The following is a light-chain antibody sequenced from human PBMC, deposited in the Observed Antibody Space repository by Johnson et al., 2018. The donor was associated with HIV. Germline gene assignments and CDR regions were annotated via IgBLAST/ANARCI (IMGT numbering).Light chain of an antibody. CDR2: DNN. CDR3: GTWDRGLSAHYF. Sequence: QSVLTQPPSVSAAPGQKVTISCSGSSSNIGNNYVSWYQQLPGTGPKLLIYDNNKRPSGIPDRFSGSRSGTSATLGITGLQTGDEATYYCGTWDRGLSAHYFFGTGTKVTVL. V-gene: IGLV1-51*01. CDR1: SSNIGNNY. J-gene: IGLJ1*01.